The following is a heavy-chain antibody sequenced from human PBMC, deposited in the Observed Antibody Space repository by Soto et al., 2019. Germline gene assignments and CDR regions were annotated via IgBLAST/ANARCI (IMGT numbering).Heavy chain of an antibody. Sequence: QVQLVQSGAELKKPGSSVKVSCTASGDTFSGYPINWVRQAPGEGLEWMGRIIPVFGTTNDAQRFEGRVTLTADESTNTAYMELRGLLSEDTAVYYCARDGGFGALKYWGPGTLVTVSS. CDR1: GDTFSGYP. D-gene: IGHD3-10*01. CDR2: IIPVFGTT. J-gene: IGHJ4*02. CDR3: ARDGGFGALKY. V-gene: IGHV1-69*18.